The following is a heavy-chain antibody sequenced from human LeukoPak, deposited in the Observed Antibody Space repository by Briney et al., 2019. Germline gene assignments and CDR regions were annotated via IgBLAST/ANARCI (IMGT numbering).Heavy chain of an antibody. Sequence: GGSLRLSCTASGIMFSGYWMSWVRQAPGKGLEWVANIKQHGTEKYYVDSVKGRFTISRDDARKSVYLQMNSLRAEDTAVYYCASDGGPFDHWGQGILVTVAS. D-gene: IGHD3-16*01. CDR3: ASDGGPFDH. J-gene: IGHJ4*02. CDR1: GIMFSGYW. V-gene: IGHV3-7*01. CDR2: IKQHGTEK.